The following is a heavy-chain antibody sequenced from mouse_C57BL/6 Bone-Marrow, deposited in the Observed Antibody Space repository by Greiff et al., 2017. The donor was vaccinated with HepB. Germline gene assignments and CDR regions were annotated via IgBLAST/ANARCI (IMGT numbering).Heavy chain of an antibody. J-gene: IGHJ2*01. CDR3: TLGYYDSFDY. D-gene: IGHD2-4*01. CDR2: IRLKSDNYAT. V-gene: IGHV6-3*01. CDR1: GFTFSNYW. Sequence: EVMLVESGGGLVQPGGSMKLSCVASGFTFSNYWMNWVRQSPEKGLEWVAQIRLKSDNYATHYAESVKGRFTISRDDSKSSVYPQMNNLRAEDTGIYYCTLGYYDSFDYWGQGTTLTVSS.